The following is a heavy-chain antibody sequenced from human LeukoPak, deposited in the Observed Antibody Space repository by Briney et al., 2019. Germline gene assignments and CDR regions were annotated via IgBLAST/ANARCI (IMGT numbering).Heavy chain of an antibody. D-gene: IGHD3-10*01. CDR3: ATVSHRVRDFDY. Sequence: GGSLRLSCAASGFTFSSYAMHWVRQAPGKGLEYVSAISNGGGTYYANSVKGRFTISRDNAKNSLYLQMNSLRDEDTAVYYCATVSHRVRDFDYWGQGTLVTVSS. J-gene: IGHJ4*02. CDR1: GFTFSSYA. CDR2: ISNGGGT. V-gene: IGHV3-64*01.